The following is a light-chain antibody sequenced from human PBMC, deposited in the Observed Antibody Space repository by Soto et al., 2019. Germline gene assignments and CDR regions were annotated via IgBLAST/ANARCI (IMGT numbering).Light chain of an antibody. CDR3: SSYTSSSTLLYV. CDR2: EVS. Sequence: QSALTQPASVSGSPGQSITISCTGTSSDVGGYNYVSWYQQHPGKDPKLMIYEVSNRPSGVSNRFSGSKSGNTASLTISGLQAEDESDYYCSSYTSSSTLLYVFGTGTKLTVL. J-gene: IGLJ1*01. V-gene: IGLV2-14*01. CDR1: SSDVGGYNY.